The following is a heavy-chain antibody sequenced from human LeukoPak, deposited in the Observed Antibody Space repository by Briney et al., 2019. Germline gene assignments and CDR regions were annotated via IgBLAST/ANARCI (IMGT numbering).Heavy chain of an antibody. D-gene: IGHD3-22*01. J-gene: IGHJ4*02. Sequence: GASVKVSCKASGSSFTGYYIHWVRPAPGQGLEWMGWINPNNGGTDFAQKFQGRVTMTRDTSMSTAYMELSSLRSDDTAVYYCARHYFDTSGPSAYWGQGTLVTVSS. CDR3: ARHYFDTSGPSAY. CDR1: GSSFTGYY. CDR2: INPNNGGT. V-gene: IGHV1-2*02.